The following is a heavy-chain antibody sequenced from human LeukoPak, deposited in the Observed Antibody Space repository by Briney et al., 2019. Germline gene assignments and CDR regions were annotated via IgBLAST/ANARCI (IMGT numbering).Heavy chain of an antibody. CDR1: GFTFDDYA. D-gene: IGHD3-22*01. CDR3: VKDTGSYYYDSSGLDY. CDR2: ISWNSGTL. Sequence: GRSLRLSCAASGFTFDDYAMHWVRQAPGKGLEWVSGISWNSGTLDYAASVKGRFTISRDNAKNSLYLQMNSLRVEDMAVYYCVKDTGSYYYDSSGLDYWGQGTLVTVSS. V-gene: IGHV3-9*03. J-gene: IGHJ4*02.